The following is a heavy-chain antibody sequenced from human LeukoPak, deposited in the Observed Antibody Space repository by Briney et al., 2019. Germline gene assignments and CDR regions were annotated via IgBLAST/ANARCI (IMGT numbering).Heavy chain of an antibody. J-gene: IGHJ4*02. D-gene: IGHD6-19*01. CDR3: AKDREGQWLVRILDY. CDR2: ISGSGGST. Sequence: GGSLRLSCAASGFTVSSNYMSWVRQAPGKGLEWVSAISGSGGSTYYADSVKGRFTISRDNSKNTLYLQMNSLRAEDTAVYYCAKDREGQWLVRILDYWGQGTLVTVSS. CDR1: GFTVSSNY. V-gene: IGHV3-23*01.